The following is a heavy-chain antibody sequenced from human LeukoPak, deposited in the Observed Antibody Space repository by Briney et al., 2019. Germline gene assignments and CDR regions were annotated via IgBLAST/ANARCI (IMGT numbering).Heavy chain of an antibody. J-gene: IGHJ4*02. CDR1: GFSFSSYW. CDR3: AMLAKMATIDDFDY. Sequence: GGSLRLSCAASGFSFSSYWMHWVRQAPGKGLVWVSRISSDASSTNYADSVKGRFTISRDNAKNTLYLQMNSLRAEDTAVYYCAMLAKMATIDDFDYWGQGTPVTVSS. D-gene: IGHD5-24*01. CDR2: ISSDASST. V-gene: IGHV3-74*01.